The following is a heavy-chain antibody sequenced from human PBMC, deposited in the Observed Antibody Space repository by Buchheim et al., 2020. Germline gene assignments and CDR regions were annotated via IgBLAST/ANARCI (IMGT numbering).Heavy chain of an antibody. CDR3: ARGDVLRYFDWQDYYGMDV. J-gene: IGHJ6*02. CDR2: ISSSSSYI. D-gene: IGHD3-9*01. Sequence: EVQLVESGGGLVKPGGSLRLSCAASGFTFSSYSMNWVRQAPGKGLEWVSSISSSSSYIYYADSVKGRFTISRDNAKNSLYLQMNSLRAEDTAVYYCARGDVLRYFDWQDYYGMDVWGQGTT. V-gene: IGHV3-21*01. CDR1: GFTFSSYS.